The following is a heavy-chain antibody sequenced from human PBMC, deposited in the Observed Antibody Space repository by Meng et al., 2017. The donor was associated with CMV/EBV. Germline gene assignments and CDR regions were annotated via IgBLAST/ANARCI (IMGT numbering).Heavy chain of an antibody. Sequence: QSTLKDAGPTLVKPPQTLTLTCTFSGFSLSTSGVGGGWIRQPPGKALEWLALIYWDDDKRYSPSLKSRLTITKDTSKNQVVLTMTNMDPVDTATYYCARIAAAGRFDYWGQGTLVTVSS. CDR1: GFSLSTSGVG. V-gene: IGHV2-5*02. D-gene: IGHD6-13*01. J-gene: IGHJ4*02. CDR2: IYWDDDK. CDR3: ARIAAAGRFDY.